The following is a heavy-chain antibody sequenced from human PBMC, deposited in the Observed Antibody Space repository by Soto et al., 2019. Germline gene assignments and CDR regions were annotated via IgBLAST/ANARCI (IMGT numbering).Heavy chain of an antibody. V-gene: IGHV3-30-3*01. CDR1: GFTFRNHA. J-gene: IGHJ5*02. CDR2: IAYDGSNA. Sequence: GGSLRLSCAASGFTFRNHAMHWVRQAPGKGLECLAVIAYDGSNAFYRDSVKGRFTISRDNSKNTLYLQMNSLRAEDTAVYYCARDYSTSAEGFDPWGQGTLVTVSS. CDR3: ARDYSTSAEGFDP. D-gene: IGHD2-2*01.